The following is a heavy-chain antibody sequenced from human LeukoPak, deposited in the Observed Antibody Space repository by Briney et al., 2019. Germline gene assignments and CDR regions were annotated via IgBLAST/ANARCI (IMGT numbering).Heavy chain of an antibody. Sequence: PGGSLGLSCAASGFTFSSYSMNWVRQAPGKGLEWVSYISSSSSTIYYADSVKGRFTISRDNAKNSLYLQMSSLRAEDTAVYYCARDPGYCSGGSCYDFDYWGQGTLVTVSS. D-gene: IGHD2-15*01. V-gene: IGHV3-48*01. J-gene: IGHJ4*02. CDR2: ISSSSSTI. CDR1: GFTFSSYS. CDR3: ARDPGYCSGGSCYDFDY.